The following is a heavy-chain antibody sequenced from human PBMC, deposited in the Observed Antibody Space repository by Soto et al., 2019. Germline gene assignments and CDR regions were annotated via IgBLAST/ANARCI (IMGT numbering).Heavy chain of an antibody. CDR3: ARGSNCSSTSCYFLWASPYGMDV. V-gene: IGHV4-61*03. J-gene: IGHJ6*02. CDR2: IYNSGST. CDR1: GGSVSSGSYY. Sequence: NLSETLSLTXTVSGGSVSSGSYYWSWIRQLPGKGLEWIGYIYNSGSTNYNPSLKSRVTISVDTSKNHFSLKLSSVTAADTAVYYCARGSNCSSTSCYFLWASPYGMDVWGQGTTVTVSS. D-gene: IGHD2-2*01.